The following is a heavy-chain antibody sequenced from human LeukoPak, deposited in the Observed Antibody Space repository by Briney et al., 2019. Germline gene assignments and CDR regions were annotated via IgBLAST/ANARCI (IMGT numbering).Heavy chain of an antibody. CDR1: GYTFTSYY. CDR2: INPSGGST. D-gene: IGHD3-10*01. V-gene: IGHV1-46*01. J-gene: IGHJ4*02. CDR3: ARISQLRYGSGSYYPPFEY. Sequence: ASVKVSCKASGYTFTSYYMHWVRQAPGQGLEWMGIINPSGGSTSYAQKFQGRVTMTRDTSTSTVYMELSSLRSEDTAVYYCARISQLRYGSGSYYPPFEYWGQGTLVTVSS.